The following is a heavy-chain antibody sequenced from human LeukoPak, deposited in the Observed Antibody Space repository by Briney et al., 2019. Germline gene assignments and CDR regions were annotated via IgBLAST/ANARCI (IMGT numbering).Heavy chain of an antibody. Sequence: PSETLSLTCTASGGSISSGDYYWSWIRQPPGKGLEWIGYIYYSGSTYYNPSLKSRVTISVDTSKNQFSLKLSSVTDADTAGYYWPRNWGWGSGIYSPTWSFDLWGRGTLVTVSS. D-gene: IGHD3-10*01. CDR2: IYYSGST. CDR3: PRNWGWGSGIYSPTWSFDL. J-gene: IGHJ2*01. CDR1: GGSISSGDYY. V-gene: IGHV4-30-4*01.